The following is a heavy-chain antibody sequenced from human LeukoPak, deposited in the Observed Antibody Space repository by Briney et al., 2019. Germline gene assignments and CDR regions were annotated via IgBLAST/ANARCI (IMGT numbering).Heavy chain of an antibody. D-gene: IGHD1-26*01. CDR3: ARGYSGSYRGGY. CDR1: GFTFSSYS. Sequence: PGGSLRLSCAASGFTFSSYSMNWVRQAPGKGLEGVSSISSSSSYIYYADSVKGRFTISRDNAKNSLYLQMNSLRAEDTAVYYCARGYSGSYRGGYWGQGTLVTVSS. V-gene: IGHV3-21*01. CDR2: ISSSSSYI. J-gene: IGHJ4*02.